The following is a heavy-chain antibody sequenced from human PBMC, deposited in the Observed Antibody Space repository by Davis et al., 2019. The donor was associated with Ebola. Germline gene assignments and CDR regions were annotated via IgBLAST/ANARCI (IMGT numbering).Heavy chain of an antibody. J-gene: IGHJ4*02. Sequence: GESLKISCAASGFIFSTYGMHWVRQAPGKGLEWVAFVRNDGSNRYHVDSVKGRFTISRDNSKNMLYLQMNSLRAEDTAVHFCATEPFDTSGSAFDHWGQGTLVTVSS. D-gene: IGHD3-22*01. CDR2: VRNDGSNR. V-gene: IGHV3-30*02. CDR1: GFIFSTYG. CDR3: ATEPFDTSGSAFDH.